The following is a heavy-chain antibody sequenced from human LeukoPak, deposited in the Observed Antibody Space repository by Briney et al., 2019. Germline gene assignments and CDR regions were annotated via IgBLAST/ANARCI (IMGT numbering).Heavy chain of an antibody. CDR3: ARSTPAPKQFDY. CDR1: GVSISSYY. Sequence: SETLSLTCTVSGVSISSYYWSWIRQPPGKGLEWIGYIYPSGSSNYSPSLKSRVTMSVDTSKNQFSLKMFSVIAADTAVYYRARSTPAPKQFDYWGQGTLVTVSS. CDR2: IYPSGSS. D-gene: IGHD2-2*01. V-gene: IGHV4-4*09. J-gene: IGHJ4*02.